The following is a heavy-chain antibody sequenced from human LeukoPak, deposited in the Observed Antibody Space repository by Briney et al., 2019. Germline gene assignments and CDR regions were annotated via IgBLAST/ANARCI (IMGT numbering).Heavy chain of an antibody. CDR1: GFTFKNYA. D-gene: IGHD2/OR15-2a*01. CDR3: ARAVLAHYYFDY. CDR2: ISQSGGGT. V-gene: IGHV3-64*01. J-gene: IGHJ4*02. Sequence: GGSLRLSCAASGFTFKNYAMHWVRQAPGKGLEYVSAISQSGGGTYYANSAQDRFTISRDNSKNTLFLQMGSLTTEDVAVYYCARAVLAHYYFDYWGQGTLVTVSS.